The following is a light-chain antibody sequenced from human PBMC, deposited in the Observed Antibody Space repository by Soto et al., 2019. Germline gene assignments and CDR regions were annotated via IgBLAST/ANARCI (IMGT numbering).Light chain of an antibody. J-gene: IGLJ2*01. Sequence: QSALTQPASVSGSPGQSITISCTGTSSDVGGYNYVSWYQQHPGKAPKLIIYDVSNRPSGVSNRFSGSKSDNTASLTISGLQAEDEADYYCSSYTTNKTLVAFGGGTKLTVL. CDR2: DVS. CDR1: SSDVGGYNY. CDR3: SSYTTNKTLVA. V-gene: IGLV2-14*01.